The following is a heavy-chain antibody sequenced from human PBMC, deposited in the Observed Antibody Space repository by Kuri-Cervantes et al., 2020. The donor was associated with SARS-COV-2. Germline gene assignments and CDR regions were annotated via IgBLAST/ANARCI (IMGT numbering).Heavy chain of an antibody. V-gene: IGHV3-30-3*01. D-gene: IGHD2-2*01. CDR3: ARAYCSSTSCFKYFDY. CDR2: ISYDGSNK. CDR1: GFTFSSYA. J-gene: IGHJ4*02. Sequence: GESLKISCAASGFTFSSYAMHWVRQAPGKGLEWVAVISYDGSNKYYADSVKGRFTISRDNSKNTLYLQMNSLRAEDMALYYCARAYCSSTSCFKYFDYWGQGTLVTVSS.